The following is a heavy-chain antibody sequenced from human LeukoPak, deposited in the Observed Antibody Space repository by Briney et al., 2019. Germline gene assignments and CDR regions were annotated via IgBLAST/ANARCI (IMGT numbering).Heavy chain of an antibody. CDR2: IKQDGSEK. D-gene: IGHD6-13*01. CDR1: GLTLRRYW. J-gene: IGHJ1*01. CDR3: EKPVYSSNSDFQH. V-gene: IGHV3-7*02. Sequence: GGSLRLSYTASGLTLRRYWISWVRQAPGKGLEWVANIKQDGSEKYYVDSVKGRFTISRDNANNSLYLQMNSVRAEDTAVFYGEKPVYSSNSDFQHWGQGTLVTVSS.